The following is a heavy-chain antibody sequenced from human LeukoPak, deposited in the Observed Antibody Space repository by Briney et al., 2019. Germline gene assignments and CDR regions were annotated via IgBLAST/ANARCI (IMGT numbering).Heavy chain of an antibody. V-gene: IGHV3-66*02. D-gene: IGHD3-3*01. CDR1: GFTVSSNY. CDR3: ASDIILNDFWSGYDDY. CDR2: IYSGGST. J-gene: IGHJ4*02. Sequence: GGSLRLSCAASGFTVSSNYMSRVRQAPGKGLEWVSVIYSGGSTYYADSVKGRFTISRDNSKNTLYLQMNSLRAEDTAVYYCASDIILNDFWSGYDDYWGQGTLVTVSS.